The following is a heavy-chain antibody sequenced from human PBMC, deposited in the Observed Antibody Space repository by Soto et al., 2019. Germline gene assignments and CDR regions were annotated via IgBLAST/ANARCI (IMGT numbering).Heavy chain of an antibody. V-gene: IGHV1-69*13. CDR3: AREGIVRATYYYYGMDV. Sequence: ASVKVSCKASGGTFSSYAISWVRQAPGQGLEWMGGIIPIFGTANYAQKFQGRVTITADESTSTAYMELSSLRSEDTAVYYCAREGIVRATYYYYGMDVWGQGTTVTVSS. CDR1: GGTFSSYA. D-gene: IGHD1-26*01. CDR2: IIPIFGTA. J-gene: IGHJ6*02.